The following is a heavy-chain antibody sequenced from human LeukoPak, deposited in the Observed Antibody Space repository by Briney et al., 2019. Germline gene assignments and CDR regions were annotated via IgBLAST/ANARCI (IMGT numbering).Heavy chain of an antibody. V-gene: IGHV3-74*01. CDR1: GFTFSSYW. Sequence: GGSLRLSCAASGFTFSSYWMDWVLQAPGHGLVWVSRIASDGSSTTYADSVKGRFSISRDNAKNTLYLQMNSLRVEDTAVYYCARGRPHGNDYWGQGTLVTVSS. D-gene: IGHD4-23*01. CDR2: IASDGSST. J-gene: IGHJ4*02. CDR3: ARGRPHGNDY.